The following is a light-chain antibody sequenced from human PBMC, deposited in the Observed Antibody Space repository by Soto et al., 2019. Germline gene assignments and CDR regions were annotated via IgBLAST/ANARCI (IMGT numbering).Light chain of an antibody. CDR2: DNI. CDR3: QSYDTTLSGLV. CDR1: ASNLGAKYA. Sequence: QSVLTQPPSASGAPGQRVTISCTGSASNLGAKYAVHWYQHLPGTAPKLLIYDNIHRPSGVPDRFSGSKSDTSASLAITGLQAEDEADYYCQSYDTTLSGLVFGGGTKLTVL. J-gene: IGLJ3*02. V-gene: IGLV1-40*01.